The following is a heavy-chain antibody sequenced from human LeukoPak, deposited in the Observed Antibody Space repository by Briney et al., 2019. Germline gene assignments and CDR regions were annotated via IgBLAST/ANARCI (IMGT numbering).Heavy chain of an antibody. CDR3: ARSHGYSGYAWFDP. D-gene: IGHD5-12*01. V-gene: IGHV1-8*01. Sequence: GASVKVSCKASGYTFTSYDINWVRQATGQGLEWMGWMNPNSGNTGYAQKFQGRVTMTRNTSISTAYMELSSLRSEDTAVYYCARSHGYSGYAWFDPWGQGTLVTVSS. J-gene: IGHJ5*02. CDR1: GYTFTSYD. CDR2: MNPNSGNT.